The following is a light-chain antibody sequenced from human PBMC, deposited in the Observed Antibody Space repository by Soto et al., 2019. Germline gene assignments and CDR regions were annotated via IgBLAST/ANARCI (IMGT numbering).Light chain of an antibody. J-gene: IGLJ1*01. CDR3: AAWDDNLSGLYV. CDR2: RNS. Sequence: QTVVTQSPSASGTPGQRVTISCSGSASTIGRNYVYWYQQLPGTAPKLLIYRNSQRPSGVPDRFSGSKSGTSASLAISGLRSEDEADYYCAAWDDNLSGLYVFGAGTKLT. CDR1: ASTIGRNY. V-gene: IGLV1-47*01.